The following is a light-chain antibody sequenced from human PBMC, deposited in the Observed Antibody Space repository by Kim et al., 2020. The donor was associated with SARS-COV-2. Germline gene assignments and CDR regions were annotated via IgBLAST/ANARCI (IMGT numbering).Light chain of an antibody. CDR3: EHYVSSLWT. CDR2: SAA. V-gene: IGKV3-20*01. Sequence: STGERATLSCRASHGVSSSYLAWYQQRPGHAPRLLIYSAASMGTCSPVRCRVSGSRTDFTLTISRLGPEDFAVYYCEHYVSSLWTFGQRTKVDIK. CDR1: HGVSSSY. J-gene: IGKJ1*01.